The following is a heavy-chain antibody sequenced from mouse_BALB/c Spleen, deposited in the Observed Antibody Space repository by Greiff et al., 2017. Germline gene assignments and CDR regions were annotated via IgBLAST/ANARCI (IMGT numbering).Heavy chain of an antibody. CDR1: GFTFSSFG. CDR3: ARSTTVVAKWYFDV. D-gene: IGHD1-1*01. J-gene: IGHJ1*01. Sequence: EVKLVESGGGLVQPGGSRKLSCAASGFTFSSFGMHWVRQAPEKGLEWVAYISSGSSTIYYADTVKGRFTISRDNPKNTLFLQMTSLRSEDTAMYYCARSTTVVAKWYFDVWGAGTTVTVSS. CDR2: ISSGSSTI. V-gene: IGHV5-17*02.